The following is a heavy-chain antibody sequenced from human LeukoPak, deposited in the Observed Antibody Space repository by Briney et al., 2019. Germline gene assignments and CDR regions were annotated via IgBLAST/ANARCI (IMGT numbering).Heavy chain of an antibody. V-gene: IGHV5-51*01. CDR3: ARRIRYSSSWYFDY. Sequence: GESLEISCKGSGYSCTSYWIGWVRQRPGKGLEWMGIIYPGDSDTRYSPSFQGQVTISADKSISTAYLQWSSLKASDTAMYYCARRIRYSSSWYFDYWGQGTLVTVSS. CDR1: GYSCTSYW. CDR2: IYPGDSDT. D-gene: IGHD6-13*01. J-gene: IGHJ4*02.